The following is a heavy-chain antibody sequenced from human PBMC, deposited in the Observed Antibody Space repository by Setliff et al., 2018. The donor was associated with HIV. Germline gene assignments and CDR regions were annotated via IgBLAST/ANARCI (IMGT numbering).Heavy chain of an antibody. Sequence: GASVKVSCKASGYTFTAYYIHWVRQAPGKGLEWMGRIDPNFGGTNYAQKFQGRVSMTRDTSISTAYMELSRLRSDDTAVYYCARDDGFDIWGRGTMVTVSS. V-gene: IGHV1-2*06. CDR2: IDPNFGGT. CDR1: GYTFTAYY. CDR3: ARDDGFDI. J-gene: IGHJ3*02.